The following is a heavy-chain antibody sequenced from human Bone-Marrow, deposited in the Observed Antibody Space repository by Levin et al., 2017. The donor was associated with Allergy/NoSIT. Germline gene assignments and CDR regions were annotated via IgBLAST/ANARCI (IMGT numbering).Heavy chain of an antibody. J-gene: IGHJ4*02. V-gene: IGHV3-66*02. Sequence: GGSLRLSCAASGFTVSNNQMTWVRQAPGKGLEWVSVIYSGGGTHYADSVKGRFTISRDSSKNTLYLQMNSLRADDTAVYYCTRAPGANEDYWGQGTLVTVSS. CDR2: IYSGGGT. CDR1: GFTVSNNQ. D-gene: IGHD6-25*01. CDR3: TRAPGANEDY.